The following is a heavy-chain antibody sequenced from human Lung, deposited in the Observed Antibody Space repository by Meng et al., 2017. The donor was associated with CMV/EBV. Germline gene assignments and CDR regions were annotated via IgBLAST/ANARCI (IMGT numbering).Heavy chain of an antibody. CDR2: ISTNTGTP. D-gene: IGHD2/OR15-2a*01. V-gene: IGHV7-4-1*02. Sequence: GQLVQWGSELKKPGAPVKVSCKASGYTFSTYTINWVRQAHGRGLEWMGWISTNTGTPTYTQGFTGRFVFSLDTSVSTAYLQISSLKAEDTAVYYCARGGNFDPWGQGTLVTVSS. CDR1: GYTFSTYT. CDR3: ARGGNFDP. J-gene: IGHJ5*02.